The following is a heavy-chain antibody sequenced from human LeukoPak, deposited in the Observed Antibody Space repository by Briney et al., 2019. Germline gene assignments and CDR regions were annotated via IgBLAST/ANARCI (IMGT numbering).Heavy chain of an antibody. D-gene: IGHD1-26*01. J-gene: IGHJ3*02. CDR2: INSDGSST. V-gene: IGHV3-74*01. CDR3: ARGASWQLLGDAFDI. CDR1: GFTFSSYW. Sequence: GGSLRLSCAASGFTFSSYWMHWVRQAPGKGLVWVSRINSDGSSTSYADSVKGRFTISRDNAKNTLYLQMNSLRAEDTAVYYCARGASWQLLGDAFDIWGQGTLVTVSS.